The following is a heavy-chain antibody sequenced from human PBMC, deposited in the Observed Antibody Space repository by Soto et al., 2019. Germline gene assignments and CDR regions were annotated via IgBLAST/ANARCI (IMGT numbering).Heavy chain of an antibody. J-gene: IGHJ4*02. CDR1: GYTFTSYA. CDR3: ARSIVVVTALDY. V-gene: IGHV1-3*05. Sequence: QVQLVQSGAEEKKPGASVKVSCKASGYTFTSYAMHWVRQAPGQRLEWMGWINAGNGNTKYSQKFQGRVTITRDTSASTAYMELSSLTSEDTDVYYCARSIVVVTALDYWGQGTLVTVSS. D-gene: IGHD2-21*02. CDR2: INAGNGNT.